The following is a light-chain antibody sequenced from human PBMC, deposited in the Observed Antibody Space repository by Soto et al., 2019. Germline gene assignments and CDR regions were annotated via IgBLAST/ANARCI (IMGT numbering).Light chain of an antibody. CDR1: QSVSSSY. Sequence: EIVLTQSPGTRSLSPGARTTLSCRASQSVSSSYLAWYQQKPGQAPRLLIYGASSRATGIPDRFSGSGSGTDFTLTISRLEPEDFAVYYCQQYGSSSWTFGQGTKVDIK. J-gene: IGKJ1*01. CDR2: GAS. CDR3: QQYGSSSWT. V-gene: IGKV3-20*01.